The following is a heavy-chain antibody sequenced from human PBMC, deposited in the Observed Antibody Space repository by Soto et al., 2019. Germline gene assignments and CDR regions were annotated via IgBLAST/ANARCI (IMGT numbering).Heavy chain of an antibody. J-gene: IGHJ3*01. CDR2: IYYDGST. Sequence: SETLSLTCSVSGGSITTSSYNWDWIRQPPGKGLEWIGTIYYDGSTSYNPSLKSQVTISVDTSKDHFALKVNSVTAADTAVYYCARFYGNAFDVWGRGTVVTVSS. V-gene: IGHV4-39*02. CDR1: GGSITTSSYN. CDR3: ARFYGNAFDV. D-gene: IGHD3-10*01.